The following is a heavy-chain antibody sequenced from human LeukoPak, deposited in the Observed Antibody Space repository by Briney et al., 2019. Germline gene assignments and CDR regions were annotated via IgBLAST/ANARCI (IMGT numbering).Heavy chain of an antibody. CDR2: ISGNGDTT. CDR3: ARGLGYRSRTSCYPDY. Sequence: GGSLRLSCAASGFNFNIYAMFWVRQAPGKGLEYVSAISGNGDTTDYANSVKGRFTISRDNSKNTLYLQMGSLRAEDMGVYYCARGLGYRSRTSCYPDYWGQGTLVTVSS. J-gene: IGHJ4*02. D-gene: IGHD2-2*01. V-gene: IGHV3-64*01. CDR1: GFNFNIYA.